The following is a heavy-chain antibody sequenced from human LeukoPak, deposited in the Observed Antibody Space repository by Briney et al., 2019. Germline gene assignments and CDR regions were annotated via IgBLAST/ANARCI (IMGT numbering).Heavy chain of an antibody. J-gene: IGHJ4*02. D-gene: IGHD2-21*02. CDR1: GYSFTSCW. V-gene: IGHV5-10-1*01. CDR3: ARRAYCGGDCFRDFDY. CDR2: IDPSDSYT. Sequence: GESLKISCKASGYSFTSCWISWVRQMPGKGQEWMGRIDPSDSYTNYSPSFQGHVTISADNSISTAYLQWNSLQASDTATYYCARRAYCGGDCFRDFDYWGQGTLVTVSS.